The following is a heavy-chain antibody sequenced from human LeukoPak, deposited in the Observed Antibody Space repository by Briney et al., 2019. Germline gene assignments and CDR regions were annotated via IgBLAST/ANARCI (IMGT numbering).Heavy chain of an antibody. J-gene: IGHJ6*03. CDR1: GGSISSGSYS. CDR3: ARVGGNSGFYYYYYMDV. Sequence: PSQTLSLTCAVSGGSISSGSYSWSWIRQPPGKGLEWIGYIYPRGSTYYNPSLKSRVTISVDTSKNQFSLKLSSVTAADTAVYYCARVGGNSGFYYYYYMDVWGKGTTVTVSS. V-gene: IGHV4-30-2*05. D-gene: IGHD4-23*01. CDR2: IYPRGST.